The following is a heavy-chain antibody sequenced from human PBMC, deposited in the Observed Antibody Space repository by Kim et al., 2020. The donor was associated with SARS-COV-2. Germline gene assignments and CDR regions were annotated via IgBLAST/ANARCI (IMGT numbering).Heavy chain of an antibody. CDR3: AREPRIAARYDAFDI. Sequence: GGSLRLSCAASGFTFSSYWMSWVRQAPGKGLEWVANIKQDGSEKYYVDSVKGRFTISRDNAKNSLYLQMNSLRAEDTAVYYCAREPRIAARYDAFDIWGQGTMVTVSS. J-gene: IGHJ3*02. D-gene: IGHD6-6*01. V-gene: IGHV3-7*01. CDR2: IKQDGSEK. CDR1: GFTFSSYW.